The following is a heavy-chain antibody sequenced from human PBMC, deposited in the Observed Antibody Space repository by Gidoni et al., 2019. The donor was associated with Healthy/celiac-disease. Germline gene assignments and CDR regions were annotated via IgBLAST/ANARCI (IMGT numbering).Heavy chain of an antibody. CDR2: IYYSGIT. D-gene: IGHD2-2*01. J-gene: IGHJ5*02. Sequence: QVQLQESGPGLVKPSQTLSLTCTVSGDSISSGGYYWSWIRQHPGKGLEWIGYIYYSGITYYNPSLKSRVTISVDTSKNQFSLKLSSGTAADTAVYYCARVAGYCSSTSCPGGWSWFDPWGQGTLVTVSS. CDR3: ARVAGYCSSTSCPGGWSWFDP. CDR1: GDSISSGGYY. V-gene: IGHV4-31*03.